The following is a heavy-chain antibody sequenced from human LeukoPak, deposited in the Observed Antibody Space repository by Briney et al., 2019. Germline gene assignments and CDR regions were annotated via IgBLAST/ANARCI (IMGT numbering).Heavy chain of an antibody. D-gene: IGHD5-18*01. J-gene: IGHJ4*02. V-gene: IGHV1-3*01. Sequence: ASVKVSCKASGGTFSSYAISWVRQAPGQRLEWMGRINAGNGNTKYSQKFQGRVTITRDTSASTAYMELSSLRSEDTAVYYCARDRYFGGYSYGFDYWGQGTLVTVSS. CDR3: ARDRYFGGYSYGFDY. CDR1: GGTFSSYA. CDR2: INAGNGNT.